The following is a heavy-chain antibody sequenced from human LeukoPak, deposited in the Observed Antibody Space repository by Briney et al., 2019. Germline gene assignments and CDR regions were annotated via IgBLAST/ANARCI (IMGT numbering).Heavy chain of an antibody. Sequence: APVKVSCKASGYTFTSYGISWVRQAPGQGREWMGWISAYNGNTNYSQKLQGRVTMTTDTSTSTAYMEMRSLRSDDTAVYYCARVPVYSSSWYWEYYYYMDVWGKGTTVTVSS. J-gene: IGHJ6*03. D-gene: IGHD6-13*01. CDR3: ARVPVYSSSWYWEYYYYMDV. V-gene: IGHV1-18*01. CDR2: ISAYNGNT. CDR1: GYTFTSYG.